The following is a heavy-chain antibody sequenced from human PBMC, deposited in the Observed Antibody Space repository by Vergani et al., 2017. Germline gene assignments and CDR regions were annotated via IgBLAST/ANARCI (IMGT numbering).Heavy chain of an antibody. D-gene: IGHD1-14*01. CDR2: TWYDGNNK. Sequence: QVQLVESGGGVVQHGRSLRLSCAASGFTFNQYGMHWFRQAPGKGLEWVAVTWYDGNNKQYADSVKGRFTISRDNSKSTMYLQMNSLRDEDTGVYYCARDLRLLYNRFDPWGQGTLVTVSS. V-gene: IGHV3-33*01. CDR1: GFTFNQYG. J-gene: IGHJ5*02. CDR3: ARDLRLLYNRFDP.